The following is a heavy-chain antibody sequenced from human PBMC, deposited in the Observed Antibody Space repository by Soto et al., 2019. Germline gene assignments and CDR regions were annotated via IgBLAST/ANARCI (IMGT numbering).Heavy chain of an antibody. J-gene: IGHJ3*02. CDR1: GFAFSSHP. CDR3: ARRAFGSSRSFDI. CDR2: ISDSGGLT. V-gene: IGHV3-23*01. D-gene: IGHD6-6*01. Sequence: VGSLRLSCAASGFAFSSHPMSWVRQAPERGLEWVSGISDSGGLTYNADSVKGRFTISRDNSKNTLYLQMNSLRAEDTALYYCARRAFGSSRSFDIWGQGTMVTVSS.